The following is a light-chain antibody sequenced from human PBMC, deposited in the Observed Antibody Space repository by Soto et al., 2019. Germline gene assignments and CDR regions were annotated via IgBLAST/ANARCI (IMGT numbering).Light chain of an antibody. V-gene: IGKV1-27*01. CDR1: QGISSS. CDR3: QKYKSAPYT. Sequence: DIQMTQSPSSLSASVGDRVTTTCRASQGISSSLAWYQQKPGKVPSLLIYDASTLQSGVPSRFSGSGSGTDFTLTISSLQPEDVATYYCQKYKSAPYTFGPGTKVDIK. J-gene: IGKJ3*01. CDR2: DAS.